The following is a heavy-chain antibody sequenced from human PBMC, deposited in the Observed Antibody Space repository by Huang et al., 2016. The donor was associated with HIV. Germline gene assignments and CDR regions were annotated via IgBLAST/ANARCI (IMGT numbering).Heavy chain of an antibody. J-gene: IGHJ3*02. V-gene: IGHV3-21*01. Sequence: EVQLVESGGGLVKPGGSLRLSCAASGFTFSSYSMNWVRQGPGKGLEGVSSMSSSSSNIYYADSVKGRFTISRDNAKNSLYLQMNSLRAEDTAVYYCARVGGVAAGTFGTFDIWGQGTMVTVSS. CDR2: MSSSSSNI. CDR1: GFTFSSYS. CDR3: ARVGGVAAGTFGTFDI. D-gene: IGHD6-19*01.